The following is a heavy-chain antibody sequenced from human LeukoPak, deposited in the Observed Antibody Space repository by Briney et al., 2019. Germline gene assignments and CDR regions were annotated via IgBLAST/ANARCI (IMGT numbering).Heavy chain of an antibody. CDR1: GGSISNNY. V-gene: IGHV4-59*01. J-gene: IGHJ4*02. Sequence: SGTLSLTCTVSGGSISNNYWSWFRQPPGKGLEWIGYIYYSGSTNYNPSLKSRVTIPVDTSKSRFSLKLSSVTAADTAVYYCASHKGFWGQGTLVTVSS. CDR2: IYYSGST. CDR3: ASHKGF.